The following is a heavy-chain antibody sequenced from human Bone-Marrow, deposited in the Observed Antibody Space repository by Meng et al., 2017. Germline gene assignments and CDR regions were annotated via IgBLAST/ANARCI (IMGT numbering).Heavy chain of an antibody. CDR2: ISSSSSYI. J-gene: IGHJ6*02. CDR1: GFTFSSYS. V-gene: IGHV3-21*01. CDR3: EAVAGTFIYYYYGMDV. D-gene: IGHD6-19*01. Sequence: GGSLRLSCAASGFTFSSYSMNWVRQAPGKGLEWVSSISSSSSYIYYADSVKGRFTISRDNAKNSLYLQMNSLRAEDTAVYYREAVAGTFIYYYYGMDVWGQGTTVTVSS.